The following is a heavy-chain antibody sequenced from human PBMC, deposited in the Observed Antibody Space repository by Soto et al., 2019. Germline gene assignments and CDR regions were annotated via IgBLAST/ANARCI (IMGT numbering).Heavy chain of an antibody. CDR1: GFTFRNFA. D-gene: IGHD3-3*01. CDR3: AKAPFGVSIFGVTPLYV. CDR2: ITGSGGSA. Sequence: GGALRLSCVASGFTFRNFAMSWVRQAPGKGLEWVSAITGSGGSAYYADSLKGRFTVSRDNSKNTLSLPMNNLRAEDTAVYYCAKAPFGVSIFGVTPLYVWGQGTTVTVSS. V-gene: IGHV3-23*01. J-gene: IGHJ6*02.